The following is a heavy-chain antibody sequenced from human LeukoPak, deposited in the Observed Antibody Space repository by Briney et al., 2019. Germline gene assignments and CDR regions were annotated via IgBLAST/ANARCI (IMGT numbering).Heavy chain of an antibody. V-gene: IGHV3-23*01. CDR3: AKSMVQGVNY. J-gene: IGHJ4*02. CDR2: ISGSGGST. D-gene: IGHD3-10*01. CDR1: GFTFSSYA. Sequence: SGGSLRLSCAASGFTFSSYAVSWVRQAPGKGLEWVSAISGSGGSTYYADSVKGRFTISRDNSKNTLYLQMNSLRAEDTAVYYCAKSMVQGVNYWGQGTLVTVSS.